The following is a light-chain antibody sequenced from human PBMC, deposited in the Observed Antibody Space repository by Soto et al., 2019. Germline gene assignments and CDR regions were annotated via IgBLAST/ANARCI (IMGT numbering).Light chain of an antibody. CDR1: SFKN. V-gene: IGLV2-14*03. CDR2: DVS. Sequence: QSVLTQPASVSGSPGQSITISCTGTSFKNVSWYQQHPGQAPKLLIYDVSYRPSGISHRLSGSESAYTASLTISGLQAEDEADYYCSSYSFTTSLYVFGTGTQLTVL. CDR3: SSYSFTTSLYV. J-gene: IGLJ6*01.